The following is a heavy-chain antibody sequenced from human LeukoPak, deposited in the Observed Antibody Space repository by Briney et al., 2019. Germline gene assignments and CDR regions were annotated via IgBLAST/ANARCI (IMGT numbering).Heavy chain of an antibody. CDR2: INPNSGGT. J-gene: IGHJ5*02. V-gene: IGHV1-2*06. CDR3: ARVGYYYDSSGST. Sequence: ASVKVPCKASGYTFTGYYMHWVRQAPGQGLEWMGRINPNSGGTNYAQKFQGRVTMTRDTSISTVYMELSRLRSDDTAVYYCARVGYYYDSSGSTWGQGTLVTVSS. D-gene: IGHD3-22*01. CDR1: GYTFTGYY.